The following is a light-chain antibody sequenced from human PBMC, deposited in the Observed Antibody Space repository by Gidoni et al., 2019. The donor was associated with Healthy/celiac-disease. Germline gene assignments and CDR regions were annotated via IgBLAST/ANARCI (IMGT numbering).Light chain of an antibody. Sequence: QLVLSLSPSASASLGPSVKLTCTLSSGHSSYAIPCHQQQPEKGPRYLMKLNSDGSHSKGDGIPDRFSGSSSGAERYLTISSLQSEDEADYYCQTWGTGIQVFGGGTKLTGL. J-gene: IGLJ3*02. CDR1: SGHSSYA. CDR2: LNSDGSH. CDR3: QTWGTGIQV. V-gene: IGLV4-69*01.